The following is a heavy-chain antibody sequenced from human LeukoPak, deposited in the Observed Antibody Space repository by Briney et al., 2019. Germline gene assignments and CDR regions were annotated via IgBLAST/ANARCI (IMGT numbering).Heavy chain of an antibody. CDR3: AKTRPLDSSSWSHGDY. J-gene: IGHJ4*02. CDR2: ISGSGDST. D-gene: IGHD6-13*01. V-gene: IGHV3-23*01. Sequence: GGSLRLSCAASGFTFSSYAMSWVRQAPGKGLEWVSAISGSGDSTCYGDSVKGRFTISRDNSKNTLYLQMNSLRAEDTAVYYCAKTRPLDSSSWSHGDYWGQGTLVTVSS. CDR1: GFTFSSYA.